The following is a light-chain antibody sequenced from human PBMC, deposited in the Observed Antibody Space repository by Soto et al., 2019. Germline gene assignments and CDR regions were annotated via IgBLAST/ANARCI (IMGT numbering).Light chain of an antibody. CDR2: DVS. CDR1: HDIRGA. V-gene: IGKV1-13*02. CDR3: QQFNIYPVT. J-gene: IGKJ5*01. Sequence: AIQVTQSPSSLSASVGDRVTITCRASHDIRGALAWYQQKPGKAPKLLIYDVSTLQSGVPSRFSGLCSGTEFTLTITSLQPEGFATYYCQQFNIYPVTFGQGTRLDI.